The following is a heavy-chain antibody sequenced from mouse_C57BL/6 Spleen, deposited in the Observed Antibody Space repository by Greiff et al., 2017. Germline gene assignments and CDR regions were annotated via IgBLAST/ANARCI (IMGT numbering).Heavy chain of an antibody. J-gene: IGHJ2*01. CDR3: ARSDYDGSRVDY. CDR2: IHPNSGST. Sequence: VQLQQPGAELVKPGASVKLSCKASGYTFTSYWMHWVKQRPGQGLEWIGMIHPNSGSTNYNEKFKSKATLTVDKSSSTAYMQLSSLTSEDSAVYYCARSDYDGSRVDYWGQGTTLTVSS. D-gene: IGHD1-1*01. CDR1: GYTFTSYW. V-gene: IGHV1-64*01.